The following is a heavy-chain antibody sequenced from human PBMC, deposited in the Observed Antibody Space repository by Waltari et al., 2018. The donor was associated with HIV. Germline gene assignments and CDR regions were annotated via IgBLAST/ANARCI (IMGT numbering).Heavy chain of an antibody. Sequence: EVHLVESGGGLVQPGRSVRLSCVASGFTFSDYAMHWVRQAPGRVPECIAGINWNYATSYADSVKGRFTISRDNARDSLFLQVDTLRPEDTALYYCAKDILSRQYVLKGSFDTWGQGVLVTVSS. CDR3: AKDILSRQYVLKGSFDT. CDR2: INWNYAT. J-gene: IGHJ4*02. CDR1: GFTFSDYA. V-gene: IGHV3-9*01. D-gene: IGHD2-15*01.